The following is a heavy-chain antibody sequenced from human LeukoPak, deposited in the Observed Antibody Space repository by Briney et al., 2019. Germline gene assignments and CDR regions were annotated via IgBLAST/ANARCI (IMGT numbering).Heavy chain of an antibody. D-gene: IGHD1-26*01. CDR2: FDPEDGET. J-gene: IGHJ2*01. V-gene: IGHV1-24*01. CDR3: ATLNWEHWYFDL. CDR1: GYTLTELS. Sequence: GASVKVSFTVSGYTLTELSMHWVRQAPGKGLEWMGGFDPEDGETIYAQKFQGRVTMTEDTSTDTAYMELSSLRSEDTAVYYCATLNWEHWYFDLWGRGTLVTVSS.